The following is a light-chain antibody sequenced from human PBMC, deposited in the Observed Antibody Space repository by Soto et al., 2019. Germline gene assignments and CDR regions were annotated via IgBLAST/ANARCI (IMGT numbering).Light chain of an antibody. V-gene: IGLV1-40*01. CDR3: QSYDSNLSVV. CDR1: SSNIGAGSD. Sequence: QSVLTQPPSVSGAPGQRVTISCTGSSSNIGAGSDVHWYQHLPGTAPKLLIYGNSNRPSGVSDGFSGSKSGTSASLAITGLQAEDEADYYCQSYDSNLSVVFGGGTKLTVL. CDR2: GNS. J-gene: IGLJ2*01.